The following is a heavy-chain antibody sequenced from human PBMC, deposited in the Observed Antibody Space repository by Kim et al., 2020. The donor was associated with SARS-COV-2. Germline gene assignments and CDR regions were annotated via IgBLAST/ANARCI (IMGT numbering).Heavy chain of an antibody. CDR3: ARGGGYYDSSGYSFDY. D-gene: IGHD3-22*01. V-gene: IGHV1-69*01. J-gene: IGHJ4*02. Sequence: NFQGRVTITADESTSTAYRELSSLRAEDTAVYYCARGGGYYDSSGYSFDYWGQGTLVTVSS.